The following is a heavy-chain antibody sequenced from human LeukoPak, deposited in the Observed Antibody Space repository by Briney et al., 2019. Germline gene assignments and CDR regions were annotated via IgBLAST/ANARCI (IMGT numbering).Heavy chain of an antibody. CDR1: GYSFTSYW. Sequence: GESLKISCKGSGYSFTSYWIGWVRQMPGKGLEWMGIIYPGDSDARYSPSFQGQVTISADKSISTAYLQWSSLKASDTAMYYCARLIWNDAIVGWFDPWGQGTLVTVSS. J-gene: IGHJ5*02. CDR2: IYPGDSDA. D-gene: IGHD1-1*01. CDR3: ARLIWNDAIVGWFDP. V-gene: IGHV5-51*01.